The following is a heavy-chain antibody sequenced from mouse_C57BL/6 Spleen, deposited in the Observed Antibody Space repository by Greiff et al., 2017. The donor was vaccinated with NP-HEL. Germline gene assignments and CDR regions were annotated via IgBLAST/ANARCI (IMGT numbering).Heavy chain of an antibody. CDR3: AGYGSSWAY. CDR1: GYTFTSYW. Sequence: VNVVESGAELVRPGSSVKLSCKASGYTFTSYWMDWVKQRPGQGLEWIGNIYPSDSETHYNQKFKDKATLTVDKSSSTAYMQLSSLTSEDSAVYYCAGYGSSWAYWGQGTLVTVSA. V-gene: IGHV1-61*01. J-gene: IGHJ3*01. CDR2: IYPSDSET. D-gene: IGHD1-1*01.